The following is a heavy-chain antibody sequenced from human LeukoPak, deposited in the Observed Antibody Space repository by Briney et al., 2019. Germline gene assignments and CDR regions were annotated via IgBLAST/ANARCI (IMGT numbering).Heavy chain of an antibody. CDR2: IVGSGGST. CDR3: AKWGDYDILTGYYDSDY. D-gene: IGHD3-9*01. CDR1: GFTFSNYA. Sequence: GGSLRLSCAASGFTFSNYAMSWVRPAPGKGLEWVSVIVGSGGSTYYADSVKGRFTISRDNPKNTLYLQMNSLRAEDTAVYYCAKWGDYDILTGYYDSDYWGQGTLVTVSS. V-gene: IGHV3-23*01. J-gene: IGHJ4*02.